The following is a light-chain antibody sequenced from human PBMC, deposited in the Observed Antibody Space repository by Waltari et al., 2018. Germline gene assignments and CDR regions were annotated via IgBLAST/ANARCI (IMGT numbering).Light chain of an antibody. J-gene: IGKJ3*01. CDR2: GAS. Sequence: EIVMTQSPATLSVSPGDRATRSCRASQSVSSNLAWYQQKPGQAPRLLIYGASTRATGIPARLSGTGSGTEFTLTISSLQSEDFAVYYCQQYNNWPPLFTFGPGTKVDMK. CDR1: QSVSSN. CDR3: QQYNNWPPLFT. V-gene: IGKV3D-15*01.